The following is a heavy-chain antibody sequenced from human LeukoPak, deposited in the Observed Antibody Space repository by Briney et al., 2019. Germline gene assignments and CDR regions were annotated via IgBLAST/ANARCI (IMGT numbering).Heavy chain of an antibody. CDR1: GFTFSSYS. CDR3: ARGDYGFYLDY. V-gene: IGHV3-48*02. CDR2: ISSSSSTI. J-gene: IGHJ4*02. D-gene: IGHD4-17*01. Sequence: GGSLRLSGAASGFTFSSYSMNWVRQAPGKGLEGVSYISSSSSTIYYADSVKGRFTISRDNAKKSLYLQMNRLSDEDTAVYYCARGDYGFYLDYWGQGTLVTVSS.